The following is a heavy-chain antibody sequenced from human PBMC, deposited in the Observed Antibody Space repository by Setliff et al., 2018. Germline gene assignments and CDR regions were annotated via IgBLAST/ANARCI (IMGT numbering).Heavy chain of an antibody. D-gene: IGHD6-19*01. CDR3: AREQWLDPPGYYYMDV. Sequence: PSETLSLTCTVSGGSISSGDYYWSWIRQPPGKGLEWIGYIYYSGSTYYNPSLKSRVTISVDPSKNQFSLKLNSVTAADMAVYYCAREQWLDPPGYYYMDVWAKGTTVTVSS. J-gene: IGHJ6*03. CDR1: GGSISSGDYY. CDR2: IYYSGST. V-gene: IGHV4-30-4*08.